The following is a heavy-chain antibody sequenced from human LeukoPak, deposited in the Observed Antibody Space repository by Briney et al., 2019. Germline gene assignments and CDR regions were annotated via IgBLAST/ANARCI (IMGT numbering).Heavy chain of an antibody. CDR1: GFTFSSYA. CDR2: ISYDGSNK. D-gene: IGHD1-26*01. CDR3: AREASGIPGNPYYYYGMDV. Sequence: GGSLRLACAASGFTFSSYAMHWVRQAPGKGLEWVAVISYDGSNKYYADSVKGRFTISRDNSKNTLYLQMNSLRAEDTAVYYCAREASGIPGNPYYYYGMDVWGQGTTVTVSS. V-gene: IGHV3-30*04. J-gene: IGHJ6*02.